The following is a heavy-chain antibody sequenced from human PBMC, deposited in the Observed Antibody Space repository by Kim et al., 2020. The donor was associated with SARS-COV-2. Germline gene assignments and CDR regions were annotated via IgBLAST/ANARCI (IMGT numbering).Heavy chain of an antibody. CDR3: ARHIPSRTIFPPGIAAAGPSPEAPDYYYYGMDV. J-gene: IGHJ6*02. Sequence: SETLSLTCTVSGGSISSSSYYWGWIRQPPGKGLEWIGSIYYSGSTYYNPSLKSRVTISVDTSKNQFSLKLSSVTAADTAVYYCARHIPSRTIFPPGIAAAGPSPEAPDYYYYGMDVWGQGTTVTVSS. V-gene: IGHV4-39*01. CDR2: IYYSGST. D-gene: IGHD6-13*01. CDR1: GGSISSSSYY.